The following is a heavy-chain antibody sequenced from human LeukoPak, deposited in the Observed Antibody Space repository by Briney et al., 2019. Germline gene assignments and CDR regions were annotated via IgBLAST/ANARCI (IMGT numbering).Heavy chain of an antibody. CDR3: AKLQVTATGSDYYYYMDV. CDR1: GFTFSSYA. J-gene: IGHJ6*03. V-gene: IGHV3-23*01. CDR2: ISGSGGSI. D-gene: IGHD3-10*01. Sequence: GSLRLSCASSGFTFSSYAMSWVRHAPGKGLEWVSAISGSGGSIYYADSVKGRFTISRDNSKNTLYLQMNSLRAEDTAVYYCAKLQVTATGSDYYYYMDVWGKGTTVTVSS.